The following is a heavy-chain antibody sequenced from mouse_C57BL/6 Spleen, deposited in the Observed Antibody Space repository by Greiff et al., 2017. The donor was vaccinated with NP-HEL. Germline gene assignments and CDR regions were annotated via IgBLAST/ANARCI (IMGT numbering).Heavy chain of an antibody. Sequence: QVQLQQPGAELVRPGSSVKLSCKASGYTFTSYWMHWVKQRPIQGLEWIGNIDPSDSETHYNQKFKDKATLTVDKSSSTAYMQLSSLTSEDPAVYYCARDDGSSYDWYFDVWGTGTTVTVSS. CDR3: ARDDGSSYDWYFDV. CDR2: IDPSDSET. D-gene: IGHD1-1*01. V-gene: IGHV1-52*01. CDR1: GYTFTSYW. J-gene: IGHJ1*03.